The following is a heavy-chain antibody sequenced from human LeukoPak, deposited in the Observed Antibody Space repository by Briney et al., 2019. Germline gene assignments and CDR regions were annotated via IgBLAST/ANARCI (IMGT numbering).Heavy chain of an antibody. D-gene: IGHD4-17*01. CDR3: AKGGASVTRYVDY. V-gene: IGHV3-30*18. CDR1: GFTFSSYS. CDR2: MSNSGEST. J-gene: IGHJ4*02. Sequence: GGSLRLSCAASGFTFSSYSMQWVRQTPGKGLEWVGIMSNSGESTFYGEAVKGRFTISRDNSQNTLYLQMNSLRPEDTAVYYCAKGGASVTRYVDYWGQGTLVTVSS.